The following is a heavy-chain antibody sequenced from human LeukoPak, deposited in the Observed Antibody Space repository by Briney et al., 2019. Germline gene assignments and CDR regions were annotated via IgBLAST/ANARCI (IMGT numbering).Heavy chain of an antibody. J-gene: IGHJ6*03. CDR1: GFTFSSYG. Sequence: GGSLRLSCAASGFTFSSYGMHWVCQAPGKGLEWVAVISYDGSNKYYADSVKGRFTISRDNSKNTLYLQMNSLRAEDTAVYYCAKDGDYYYYYMDVWGKGTTVTISS. CDR3: AKDGDYYYYYMDV. CDR2: ISYDGSNK. V-gene: IGHV3-30*18. D-gene: IGHD3-16*01.